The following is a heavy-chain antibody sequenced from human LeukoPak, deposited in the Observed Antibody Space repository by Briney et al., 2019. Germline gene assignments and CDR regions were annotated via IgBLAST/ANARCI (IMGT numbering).Heavy chain of an antibody. J-gene: IGHJ6*04. CDR2: FDLEDGET. V-gene: IGHV1-24*01. D-gene: IGHD5-12*01. CDR3: ARWRFGGISGYVFGMAV. CDR1: GYTLIELS. Sequence: ASVKVSCKVSGYTLIELSMHWVRQAPGKGLEWMGGFDLEDGETSYAQKLQGRVIMNEDTYTDTAYMHLSSLRSEDTAVYYCARWRFGGISGYVFGMAVWGKGTTVTVPS.